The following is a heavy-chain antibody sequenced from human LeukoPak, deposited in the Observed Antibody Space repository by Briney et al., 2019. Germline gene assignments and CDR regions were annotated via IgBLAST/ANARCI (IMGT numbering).Heavy chain of an antibody. V-gene: IGHV5-51*01. D-gene: IGHD1-20*01. Sequence: GEYLKISCKGSGYSFTKYGIGWARQLPGKGWNCLGVIYPGDSDTRYSPSFQGQVTSSADKSISTAYLQWSSLKASDTAMYFCARRLPNNWSDVIWFDPWGQGTLVTVSS. CDR3: ARRLPNNWSDVIWFDP. J-gene: IGHJ5*02. CDR2: IYPGDSDT. CDR1: GYSFTKYG.